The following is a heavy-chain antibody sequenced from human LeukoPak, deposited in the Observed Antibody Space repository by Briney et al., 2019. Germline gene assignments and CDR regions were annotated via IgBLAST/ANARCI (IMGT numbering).Heavy chain of an antibody. CDR3: ARLESFCGSTCYSL. Sequence: SETLSLTCTVSNGSIGSYYWSWIRQPPGKGLEWIGYISYSGSTNYNPSLKSRVTISVDMSKNQFSLKLSSVTAADTAVYYCARLESFCGSTCYSLWGQGTLVTVSS. D-gene: IGHD2-15*01. CDR2: ISYSGST. J-gene: IGHJ4*02. CDR1: NGSIGSYY. V-gene: IGHV4-59*08.